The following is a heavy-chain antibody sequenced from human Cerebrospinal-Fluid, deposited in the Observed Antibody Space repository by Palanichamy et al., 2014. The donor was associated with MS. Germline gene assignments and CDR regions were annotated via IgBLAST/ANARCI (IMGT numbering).Heavy chain of an antibody. V-gene: IGHV1-69-2*01. Sequence: EVQLVQSGAEVKKPGATVKISCKVSGHTITDYYMHWVQQAPGKGLEWMGLIDPKDGETIYAEKFQGRVTMTADTSTDTFQMELSSLRSEDTAVYYCATVRAIVLNGFDIWGQGTMVTVST. CDR2: IDPKDGET. D-gene: IGHD2-8*01. CDR1: GHTITDYY. CDR3: ATVRAIVLNGFDI. J-gene: IGHJ3*02.